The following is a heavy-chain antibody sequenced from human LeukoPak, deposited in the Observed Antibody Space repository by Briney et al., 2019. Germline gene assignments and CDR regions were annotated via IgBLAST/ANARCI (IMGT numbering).Heavy chain of an antibody. CDR3: AKRLWSETYNWFDP. CDR2: ISGSGGST. V-gene: IGHV3-23*01. J-gene: IGHJ5*02. Sequence: GGSLRLSCAASGFTFSSYAMSWVRKAPGKGLEWVSAISGSGGSTYYADSVKGRFTISRDNSKNTLYLQMNSLRAEDTAVYYCAKRLWSETYNWFDPWGQGTLVTVSS. CDR1: GFTFSSYA. D-gene: IGHD2-21*01.